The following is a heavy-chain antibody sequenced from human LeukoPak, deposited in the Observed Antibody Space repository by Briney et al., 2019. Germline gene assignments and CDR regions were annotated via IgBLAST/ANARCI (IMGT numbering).Heavy chain of an antibody. D-gene: IGHD5-18*01. CDR2: INHSGST. CDR1: GGSFSGYY. J-gene: IGHJ4*02. CDR3: ARGKVSYSYGPGD. V-gene: IGHV4-34*01. Sequence: PSETLSLTCAVYGGSFSGYYWSWIRQPPGKGLEWIGEINHSGSTNYNPSLKSRVTISVDTSKNQFSLKLSSVTAADTAVYYCARGKVSYSYGPGDWGQGTLVTVSS.